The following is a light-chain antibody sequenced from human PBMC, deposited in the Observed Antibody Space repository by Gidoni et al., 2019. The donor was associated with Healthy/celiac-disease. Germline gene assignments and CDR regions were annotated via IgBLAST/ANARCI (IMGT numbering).Light chain of an antibody. CDR3: LQSYSTPWT. CDR2: AAS. J-gene: IGKJ1*01. Sequence: DIQMTRSTSSLSASVGYRVTITCRASQSISSYLNWYQQKPGKSPKLLIYAASSLQSGVPSRFSGSGSGTDFTLTISRLQPEDVATYYCLQSYSTPWTFGQGTKVEIK. CDR1: QSISSY. V-gene: IGKV1-39*01.